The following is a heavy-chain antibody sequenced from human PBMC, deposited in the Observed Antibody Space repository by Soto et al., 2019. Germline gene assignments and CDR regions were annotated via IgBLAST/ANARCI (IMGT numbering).Heavy chain of an antibody. Sequence: SETLSLTCAVYGGSFSSYNWGWVRQPPGKGLEWIGSISYSGTTNYNPSLKSRVTISVDTSKNQFSLKMSSVTAADTAVYYCARRPGIAAAGGDSYYYYGMDVWGQGTTVTVSS. CDR3: ARRPGIAAAGGDSYYYYGMDV. CDR1: GGSFSSYN. CDR2: ISYSGTT. D-gene: IGHD6-13*01. V-gene: IGHV4-34*01. J-gene: IGHJ6*02.